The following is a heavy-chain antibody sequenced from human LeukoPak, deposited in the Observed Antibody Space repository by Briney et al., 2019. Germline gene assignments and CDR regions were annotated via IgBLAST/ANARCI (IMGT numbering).Heavy chain of an antibody. V-gene: IGHV1-8*02. CDR1: GYTFISYG. Sequence: ASVKVSCKASGYTFISYGISWVRQAPGQGLEWMGWMNPNSGNTGYAQKFQGRVTMTRNTSISTAYMELSSLRSEDTAVYYCARGFVSYDYVWGSYRPSTQNWFDPWGQGTLVTVSS. CDR3: ARGFVSYDYVWGSYRPSTQNWFDP. J-gene: IGHJ5*02. D-gene: IGHD3-16*02. CDR2: MNPNSGNT.